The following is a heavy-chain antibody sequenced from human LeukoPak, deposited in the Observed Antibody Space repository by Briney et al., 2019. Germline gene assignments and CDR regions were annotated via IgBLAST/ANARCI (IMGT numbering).Heavy chain of an antibody. Sequence: ASVKVSCKVSGNTLTELAIHWVRQAPGKGLEWLGGFDTEDDETIYAQKFQGRVTLTEDTSTDTAYMELTSLRSEDTAVYYCAGSGPWNYGSGGYYNVPLADYWGQGTLVTVSS. CDR3: AGSGPWNYGSGGYYNVPLADY. CDR2: FDTEDDET. V-gene: IGHV1-24*01. D-gene: IGHD3-10*01. CDR1: GNTLTELA. J-gene: IGHJ4*02.